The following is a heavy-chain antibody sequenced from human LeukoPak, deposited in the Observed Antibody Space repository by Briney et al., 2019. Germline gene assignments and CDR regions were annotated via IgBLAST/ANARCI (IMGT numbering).Heavy chain of an antibody. D-gene: IGHD6-19*01. CDR2: IYYSGST. Sequence: SETLSLTCTVSGGSIGSGGYYWSWIRQHPGKGLEWIGYIYYSGSTYYNPSLRSQVNISLDTSKNQFSLKLNSVTAADTAVYYCARDPCSGCFVAHWGQGTLVTVSS. V-gene: IGHV4-31*01. CDR1: GGSIGSGGYY. J-gene: IGHJ1*01. CDR3: ARDPCSGCFVAH.